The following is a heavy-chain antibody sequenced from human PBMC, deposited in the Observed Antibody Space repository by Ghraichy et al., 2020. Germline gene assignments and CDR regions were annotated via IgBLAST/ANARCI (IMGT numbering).Heavy chain of an antibody. J-gene: IGHJ4*02. CDR2: INHSGST. CDR1: GGSFSGYY. CDR3: ARDRIAVAVRFDY. V-gene: IGHV4-34*01. D-gene: IGHD6-19*01. Sequence: SETLSLTCAVYGGSFSGYYWSWIRQPPGKGLEWIGEINHSGSTNYNPSLKSRVTISVDTSKNQFSLKLSSVTAADTAVYYCARDRIAVAVRFDYWGQGTLVTVSS.